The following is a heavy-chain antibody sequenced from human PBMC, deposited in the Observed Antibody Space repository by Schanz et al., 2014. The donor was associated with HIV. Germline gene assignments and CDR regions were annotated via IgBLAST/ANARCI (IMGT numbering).Heavy chain of an antibody. Sequence: QVQLQQWGAGLLKPSETPSLTCAVYGGSFRGYYWTWIRQFPGLGLEWIGGVRHIGGTNYNPSLRSRATMSMDLSKNQFPLTLPSVTAADTAVYFCARGDFGGNSVDYWGHGNMVTVSS. CDR2: VRHIGGT. CDR3: ARGDFGGNSVDY. D-gene: IGHD4-17*01. V-gene: IGHV4-34*02. J-gene: IGHJ4*01. CDR1: GGSFRGYY.